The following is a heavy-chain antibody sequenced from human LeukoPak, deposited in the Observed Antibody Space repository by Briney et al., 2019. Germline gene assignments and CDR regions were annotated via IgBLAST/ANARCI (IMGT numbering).Heavy chain of an antibody. D-gene: IGHD2-2*01. J-gene: IGHJ4*02. CDR1: GFTFNSYA. CDR2: INREGTTT. V-gene: IGHV3-74*01. CDR3: ARDSYTSPDY. Sequence: GGSLRLSCAASGFTFNSYAMSWVRQAPGKGLVWVSRINREGTTTVYADSVKGRFTISRDNAKSTLYLQMNSLRAEDTAVYYCARDSYTSPDYWGQGTLVTVSA.